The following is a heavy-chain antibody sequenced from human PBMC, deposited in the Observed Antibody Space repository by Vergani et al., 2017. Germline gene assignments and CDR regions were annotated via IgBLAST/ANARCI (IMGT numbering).Heavy chain of an antibody. D-gene: IGHD3-22*01. V-gene: IGHV4-59*01. CDR3: AWSVDYYDSSGYRLDAFDI. Sequence: QVQLQESGPGLVKPSETLSLTCTVSGGSISSYYWSWIRQPPGKGLEWIGYIYYSGSTNYNPSLKSRVTISVDTSKNQFSLKLSSVTAADSAVYYCAWSVDYYDSSGYRLDAFDIWGQGTMVTVSS. CDR2: IYYSGST. J-gene: IGHJ3*02. CDR1: GGSISSYY.